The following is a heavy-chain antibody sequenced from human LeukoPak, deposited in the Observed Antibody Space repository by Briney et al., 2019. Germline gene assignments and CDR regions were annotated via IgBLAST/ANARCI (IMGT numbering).Heavy chain of an antibody. V-gene: IGHV3-21*01. J-gene: IGHJ4*02. CDR1: GFTFSSYS. D-gene: IGHD3-22*01. CDR3: AKGVHSAIVVARGLEGADY. CDR2: ISSSSSYI. Sequence: GGSLRLSCAASGFTFSSYSMNWVRQAPGKGLEWASSISSSSSYIYYADSVEGRFTISRDNSKNTLYLQMNSLRTEDTAVYYCAKGVHSAIVVARGLEGADYWGQGTLVTVSS.